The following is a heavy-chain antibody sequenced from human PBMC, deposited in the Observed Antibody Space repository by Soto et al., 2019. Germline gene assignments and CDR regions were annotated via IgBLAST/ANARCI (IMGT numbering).Heavy chain of an antibody. Sequence: SETLSLTCTVSGGSISSYYWSWIRQPPGKGLEWIGYIYYSGSTNYNPSLKSRVTISVDTSKNQFSLKLSSVTAADTAVYYCARVEFRTPIAAAGSGRYEFDYWGQGTLVTVS. D-gene: IGHD6-13*01. CDR2: IYYSGST. J-gene: IGHJ4*02. CDR3: ARVEFRTPIAAAGSGRYEFDY. V-gene: IGHV4-59*01. CDR1: GGSISSYY.